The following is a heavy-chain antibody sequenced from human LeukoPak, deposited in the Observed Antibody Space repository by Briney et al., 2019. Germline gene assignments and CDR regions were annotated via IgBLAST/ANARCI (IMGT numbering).Heavy chain of an antibody. Sequence: ASVKVSCKASGYTFTIYYMHWVRQAPGQGLEWMGWINPNSGATSYAQRFQGRVTMTRDTSISTAYMELSGLTSDDTAVYYCARNPPYCTSTSCYNVYWGQGTLVTVSS. V-gene: IGHV1-2*02. CDR2: INPNSGAT. CDR1: GYTFTIYY. CDR3: ARNPPYCTSTSCYNVY. J-gene: IGHJ4*02. D-gene: IGHD2-2*02.